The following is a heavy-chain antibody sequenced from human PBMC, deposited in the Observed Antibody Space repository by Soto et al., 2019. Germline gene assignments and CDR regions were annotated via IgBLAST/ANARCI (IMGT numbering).Heavy chain of an antibody. CDR2: IIVGSGQT. D-gene: IGHD2-21*02. CDR1: GFSFSNSA. V-gene: IGHV1-58*01. CDR3: AAELYERGVCCHFDY. J-gene: IGHJ4*02. Sequence: GASVKVSCKTSGFSFSNSAVQWVRQARGQSLEWIGWIIVGSGQTKSAQNIQERLTITRDISTSTVYMELSSLNSEDTAVYYCAAELYERGVCCHFDYWGQGTLVTAPQ.